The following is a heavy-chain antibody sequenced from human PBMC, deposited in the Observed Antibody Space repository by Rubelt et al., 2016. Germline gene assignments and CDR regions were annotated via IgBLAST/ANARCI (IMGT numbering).Heavy chain of an antibody. CDR2: INHSGST. CDR3: ARLRGKQQLARRGDY. V-gene: IGHV4-34*01. D-gene: IGHD6-13*01. CDR1: GGSFSGYY. Sequence: QVQLQQWGAGLLKPSETLSLTCAVYGGSFSGYYWSWIRQPPGKGLEWIGEINHSGSTNYNPSLKSRVTISVDTSKNQFSLKLSSVTAADTAVYYCARLRGKQQLARRGDYWGQGTLVTVSS. J-gene: IGHJ4*02.